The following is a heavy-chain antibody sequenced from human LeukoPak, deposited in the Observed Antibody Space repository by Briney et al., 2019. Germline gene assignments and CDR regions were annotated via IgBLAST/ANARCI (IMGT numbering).Heavy chain of an antibody. J-gene: IGHJ4*02. V-gene: IGHV3-30*02. CDR1: GFPFTTYA. Sequence: GGSLRLSCAASGFPFTTYAMNWVRQAPGKGLEWVAFIRLDGSNEQYVDSVKGRFIISRDNSKNTLYMQMHSLTSDDTAVYYCTRGYDSRYWGQGTLVTVSS. D-gene: IGHD3-9*01. CDR3: TRGYDSRY. CDR2: IRLDGSNE.